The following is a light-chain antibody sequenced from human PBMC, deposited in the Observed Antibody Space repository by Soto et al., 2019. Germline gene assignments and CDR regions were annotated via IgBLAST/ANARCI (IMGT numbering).Light chain of an antibody. Sequence: QSVLTQPPSASGSPGQSVTISCTGTSSDVGGYNYVSWYQHHPGKAPKLIIYEVYKRPSGVPDRFSGSKSGNTAALTVSGLQAEDEADYYCSSYGGTNSYVFGTGPKVTVL. CDR2: EVY. J-gene: IGLJ1*01. CDR3: SSYGGTNSYV. CDR1: SSDVGGYNY. V-gene: IGLV2-8*01.